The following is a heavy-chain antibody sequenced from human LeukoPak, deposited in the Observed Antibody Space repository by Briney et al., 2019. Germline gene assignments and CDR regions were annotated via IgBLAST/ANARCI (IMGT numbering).Heavy chain of an antibody. V-gene: IGHV4-39*07. CDR3: ARWSDCSGGSCYSRGGFDP. CDR2: IYYSGST. CDR1: GGSISSSSYY. Sequence: SETLSLTCTVSGGSISSSSYYWGWIRQPPGKGLEWIGSIYYSGSTYYNPSLKSRVTISVDTSKNQFSLKLSSVTAADTAVYYCARWSDCSGGSCYSRGGFDPWGQGTLVTVSS. D-gene: IGHD2-15*01. J-gene: IGHJ5*02.